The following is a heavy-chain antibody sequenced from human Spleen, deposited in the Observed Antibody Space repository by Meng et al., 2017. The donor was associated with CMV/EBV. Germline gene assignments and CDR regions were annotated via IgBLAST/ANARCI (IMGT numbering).Heavy chain of an antibody. CDR1: GGTFNNAA. D-gene: IGHD2/OR15-2a*01. CDR3: ARGPESEGILDYLEY. Sequence: ASGGTFNNAAISWVRQAPGQGLEWVGGIIPIFGTANYAQKFQGRVTITTDESTSTAYMEVSSLRSEDTAVYYCARGPESEGILDYLEYWGQGTLVTVS. V-gene: IGHV1-69*05. CDR2: IIPIFGTA. J-gene: IGHJ4*02.